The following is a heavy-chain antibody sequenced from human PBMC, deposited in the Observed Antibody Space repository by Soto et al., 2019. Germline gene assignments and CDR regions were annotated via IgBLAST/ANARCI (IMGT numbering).Heavy chain of an antibody. CDR1: GGSISSGGYY. D-gene: IGHD1-26*01. CDR2: IYYSGST. J-gene: IGHJ5*02. CDR3: ARYSGSYYMWFDP. Sequence: SETLSLTCTVSGGSISSGGYYWSWIRQHPGKGLEWIGYIYYSGSTYYNPSLKSRVTISVDTSKNQFSLKLSSVTAADTAVYYCARYSGSYYMWFDPWGQGTLVTVSS. V-gene: IGHV4-31*03.